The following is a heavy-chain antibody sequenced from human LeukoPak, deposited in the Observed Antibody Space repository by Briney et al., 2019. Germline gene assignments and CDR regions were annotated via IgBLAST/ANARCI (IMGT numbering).Heavy chain of an antibody. CDR1: GYTFTSYG. V-gene: IGHV1-18*01. CDR2: ISAYNGNT. D-gene: IGHD3-10*01. J-gene: IGHJ3*02. Sequence: ASVKVSCKASGYTFTSYGISWVRQAPGQGLEWMGWISAYNGNTNYAQKLQGRVTMTTDTSTSTAYMELRSLRSDDTAVYYCARDRARGHYGSGSYHIWGHGTMVTVSS. CDR3: ARDRARGHYGSGSYHI.